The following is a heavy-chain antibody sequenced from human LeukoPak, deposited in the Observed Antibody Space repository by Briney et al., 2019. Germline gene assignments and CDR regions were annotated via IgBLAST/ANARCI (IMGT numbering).Heavy chain of an antibody. CDR2: IIPIFGTA. CDR3: ARGAMVKNPFDY. Sequence: GASVKVSCKASGGTFSSYAISWVRQAPGQGLEWMGGIIPIFGTANYAQKFQGRVTITTDESTSTAYMELSSLRSEDTAVYYCARGAMVKNPFDYWGQGTLVTVSS. D-gene: IGHD5-18*01. CDR1: GGTFSSYA. V-gene: IGHV1-69*05. J-gene: IGHJ4*02.